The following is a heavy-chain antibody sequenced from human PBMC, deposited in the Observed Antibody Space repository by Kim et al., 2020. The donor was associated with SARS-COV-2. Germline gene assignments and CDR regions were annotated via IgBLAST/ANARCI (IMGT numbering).Heavy chain of an antibody. CDR3: TTHLFTPRRRGFRMVWGAPIDS. V-gene: IGHV3-15*05. Sequence: GGSLRLSCAASGFTFDNACMTWVRQAPGKGLESVGRIKSKTDGETIDYAAPVKGRFTISRDDSRNTLFLQMDSLKVEDTAVYFCTTHLFTPRRRGFRMVWGAPIDSWGQGTLVTVSS. D-gene: IGHD3-10*01. CDR1: GFTFDNAC. CDR2: IKSKTDGETI. J-gene: IGHJ5*01.